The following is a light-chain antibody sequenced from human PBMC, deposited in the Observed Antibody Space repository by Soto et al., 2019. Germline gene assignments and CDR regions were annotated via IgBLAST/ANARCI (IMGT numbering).Light chain of an antibody. V-gene: IGLV1-47*02. CDR3: AAWDASLSGHV. CDR1: IPHIGSYP. CDR2: SDD. J-gene: IGLJ1*01. Sequence: TQSPSASATPRQRFPIPCYGSIPHIGSYPVYWYQQLPGTAPKLLINSDDQRPSGVPDRFSASKSGTSASLAISGLRSEDKADYYCAAWDASLSGHVFGAGTKVTVL.